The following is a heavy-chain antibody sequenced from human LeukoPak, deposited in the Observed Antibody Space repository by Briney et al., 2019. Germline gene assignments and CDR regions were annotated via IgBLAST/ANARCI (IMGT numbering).Heavy chain of an antibody. CDR1: GGSFSGYY. D-gene: IGHD2-8*01. Sequence: SETLSLTCAVYGGSFSGYYWSWIRQPPGKGLEWIGEINHSGSTNCNPSLKSRVTISVDTSKNQFSLKLSSVTAADTAVYYCARVSVLMVYAILPYYYYMDVWGKGTTVTVSS. CDR2: INHSGST. CDR3: ARVSVLMVYAILPYYYYMDV. J-gene: IGHJ6*03. V-gene: IGHV4-34*01.